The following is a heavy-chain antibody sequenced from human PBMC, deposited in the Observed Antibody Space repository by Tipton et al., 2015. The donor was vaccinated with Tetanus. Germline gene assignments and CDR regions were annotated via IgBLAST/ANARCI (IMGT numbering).Heavy chain of an antibody. J-gene: IGHJ4*02. V-gene: IGHV4-30-4*08. Sequence: TLSLTCAVDGGSFSGYYWSWIRQHPGKGLEWIGYIYYSGTTYYNPSLKSRVTISVDTSNNQFSLKVTSVTAADTAVYYCARVFTRGYTYGTTFDYWGQGTLVTVSS. D-gene: IGHD5-18*01. CDR3: ARVFTRGYTYGTTFDY. CDR1: GGSFSGYY. CDR2: IYYSGTT.